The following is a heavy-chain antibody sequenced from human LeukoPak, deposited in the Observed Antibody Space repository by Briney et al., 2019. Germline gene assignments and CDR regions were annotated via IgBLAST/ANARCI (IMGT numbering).Heavy chain of an antibody. CDR2: IWYDGSNK. CDR1: GFTFSSYG. Sequence: GGSLRLSCAASGFTFSSYGMHWVRQAPGKGLEWVAFIWYDGSNKYYADSVKGRFTISRDNSKNTLYLQMNSLRAEDTAVYYCAKEDYDYVWGSYRSLYYFDYWGQGTLVTVSS. D-gene: IGHD3-16*02. J-gene: IGHJ4*02. CDR3: AKEDYDYVWGSYRSLYYFDY. V-gene: IGHV3-30*02.